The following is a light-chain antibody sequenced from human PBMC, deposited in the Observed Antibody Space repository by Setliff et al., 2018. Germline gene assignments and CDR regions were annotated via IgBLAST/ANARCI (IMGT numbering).Light chain of an antibody. J-gene: IGLJ1*01. CDR2: GTN. V-gene: IGLV1-40*01. Sequence: QSVLTQPPSVSGAPGQGITISCTGTSSNIEAGYDVHWYQQLPGAAPKLLIFGTNNRPSGVPDQFSGSKSGTSASLAITGLQAADEADYYCQSYDTSLNDDVFGTGTKVTVL. CDR1: SSNIEAGYD. CDR3: QSYDTSLNDDV.